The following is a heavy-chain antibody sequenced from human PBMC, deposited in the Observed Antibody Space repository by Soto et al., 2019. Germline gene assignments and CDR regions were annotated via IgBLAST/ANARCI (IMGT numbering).Heavy chain of an antibody. CDR2: INHSGST. CDR3: ARGGYYDSSGYYPYNWFDP. D-gene: IGHD3-22*01. Sequence: KLPETLSLTCAVYGGSFSGYYWSWIRQPPGKGLEWIGEINHSGSTNYNPSLKSRVTISVDTSKNQFSLKLSSVTAADTAVYYCARGGYYDSSGYYPYNWFDPWGQGTLVTVSS. J-gene: IGHJ5*02. CDR1: GGSFSGYY. V-gene: IGHV4-34*01.